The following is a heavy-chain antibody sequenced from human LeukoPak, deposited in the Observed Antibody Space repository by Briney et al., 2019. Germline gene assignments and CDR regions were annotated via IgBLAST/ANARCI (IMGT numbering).Heavy chain of an antibody. CDR3: AKDRDGSSSGRLYNWFDP. V-gene: IGHV3-30*18. D-gene: IGHD5-24*01. CDR2: ISYDGSNK. J-gene: IGHJ5*02. CDR1: GFTFSSYG. Sequence: GGSLRLSCAASGFTFSSYGMHWVRQAPGKGLEWVAVISYDGSNKYYADSVKGRFTISRDNSKNTLYLQMNSLRAEDTAVYYCAKDRDGSSSGRLYNWFDPWGQGALVTVSS.